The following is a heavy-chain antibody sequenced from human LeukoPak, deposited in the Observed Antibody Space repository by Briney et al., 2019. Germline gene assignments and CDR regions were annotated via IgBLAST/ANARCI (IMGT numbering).Heavy chain of an antibody. V-gene: IGHV3-30*04. D-gene: IGHD3-16*01. J-gene: IGHJ4*02. Sequence: GGSLRLSCAASGFIFSNHAMHWVRQAPGKGLEWVAVISYDGSNKYYADSVKGRFTISRDSSKNTLYLQMNSLRAEDTAVYYCARESKGTYFDYWGQGTLVTVSS. CDR3: ARESKGTYFDY. CDR1: GFIFSNHA. CDR2: ISYDGSNK.